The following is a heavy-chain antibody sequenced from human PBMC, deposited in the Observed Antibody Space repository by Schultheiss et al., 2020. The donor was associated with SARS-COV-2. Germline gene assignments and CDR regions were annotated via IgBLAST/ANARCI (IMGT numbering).Heavy chain of an antibody. CDR2: ISYDGSNK. J-gene: IGHJ4*02. V-gene: IGHV3-30-3*02. CDR3: AKTGDQYYDFWSGYSYYFDY. CDR1: GFTFSSYA. D-gene: IGHD3-3*01. Sequence: GESLKISCAASGFTFSSYAMHWVRQAPGKGLEWVAVISYDGSNKYYADSVKGRFTISRDNSKNTLYLQMNSLRAEDTAVYYCAKTGDQYYDFWSGYSYYFDYWGQGTLVTVSS.